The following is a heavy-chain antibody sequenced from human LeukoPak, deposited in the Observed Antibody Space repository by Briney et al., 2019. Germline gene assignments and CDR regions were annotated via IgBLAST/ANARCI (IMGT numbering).Heavy chain of an antibody. V-gene: IGHV1-8*03. Sequence: ASVKVSCKASGYTFTGYYMHWVRQATGQGLEWMGWMNPNSGNTGYAQKFQGRVTITRNTSMSTAYMELRSLRSDDTAVYYCARVRDFWSGYYTGGGVDYWGQGTLVTVSS. J-gene: IGHJ4*02. CDR1: GYTFTGYY. CDR3: ARVRDFWSGYYTGGGVDY. D-gene: IGHD3-3*01. CDR2: MNPNSGNT.